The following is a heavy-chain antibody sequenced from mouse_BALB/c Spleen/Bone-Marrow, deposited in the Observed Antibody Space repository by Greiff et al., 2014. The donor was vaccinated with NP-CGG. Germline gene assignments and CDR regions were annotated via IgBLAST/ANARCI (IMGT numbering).Heavy chain of an antibody. J-gene: IGHJ4*01. CDR2: IDPANGNT. D-gene: IGHD2-1*01. V-gene: IGHV14-3*02. CDR3: ASSGNYEGGAMDY. Sequence: EVQGVESGAELVKPGASVKLSCTASGFNIKDTYMHWVKQRPEQGLEWIGRIDPANGNTKYVPTFQGKATITAGTSSNTAYLQLSSLTSEDTAVYYCASSGNYEGGAMDYWGQGISVTVSS. CDR1: GFNIKDTY.